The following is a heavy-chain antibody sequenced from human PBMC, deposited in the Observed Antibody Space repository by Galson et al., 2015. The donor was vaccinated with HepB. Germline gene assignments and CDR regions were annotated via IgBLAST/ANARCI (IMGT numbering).Heavy chain of an antibody. V-gene: IGHV3-30*18. Sequence: SLRLSCAASGFTFSSYGMHWVRQAPGKGLEWVAVISYDGSNKYYADSVKGRFTISRDNSKNTLYLQMNSLRAEDTAVYYCAKDGGGQRGLDYWGQGTLVTVSS. CDR1: GFTFSSYG. CDR3: AKDGGGQRGLDY. J-gene: IGHJ4*02. CDR2: ISYDGSNK. D-gene: IGHD3-16*01.